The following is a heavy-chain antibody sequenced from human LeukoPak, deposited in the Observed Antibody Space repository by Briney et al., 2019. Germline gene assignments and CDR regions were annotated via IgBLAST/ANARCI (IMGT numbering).Heavy chain of an antibody. D-gene: IGHD3-22*01. V-gene: IGHV4-39*07. CDR3: ARTDGSGYYSSYWYFDL. Sequence: SETLSLACAVSGGSISSSDFFWAWIRQPPGRGLEWIGTISYRGRTYYNPSLMSRLTISVDTSKNQFSLKLTSVTAADTAVYYCARTDGSGYYSSYWYFDLWGRGTLVPVSS. CDR2: ISYRGRT. J-gene: IGHJ2*01. CDR1: GGSISSSDFF.